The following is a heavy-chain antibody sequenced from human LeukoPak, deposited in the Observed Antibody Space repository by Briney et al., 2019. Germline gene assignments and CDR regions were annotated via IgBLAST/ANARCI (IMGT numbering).Heavy chain of an antibody. V-gene: IGHV4-28*01. CDR3: ARTFYYDSSGYYSRGAFDI. Sequence: SDTLSLTCAVSGYSISSSNWWGWIRQPPGKGLEWIGYIYYSGSTYYNPSHKSRVTMSVDTSKNQFSLKLSSVTAVDTAVYYCARTFYYDSSGYYSRGAFDIWGQGTMVTVSS. J-gene: IGHJ3*02. CDR1: GYSISSSNW. D-gene: IGHD3-22*01. CDR2: IYYSGST.